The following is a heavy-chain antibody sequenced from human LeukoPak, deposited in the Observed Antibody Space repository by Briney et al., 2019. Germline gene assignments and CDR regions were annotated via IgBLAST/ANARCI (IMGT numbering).Heavy chain of an antibody. CDR2: IYYSGST. V-gene: IGHV4-39*01. CDR3: ARQVVAVAGTGYFDY. J-gene: IGHJ4*02. CDR1: GGSIRSSSYY. D-gene: IGHD6-19*01. Sequence: SATLSLTCTVSGGSIRSSSYYWGWIRQPPGKGLAWIGSIYYSGSTYYNASLKSRGTISVDTSKNQFSLKLNSVTAADTAVYFCARQVVAVAGTGYFDYWGQGTLVTVSS.